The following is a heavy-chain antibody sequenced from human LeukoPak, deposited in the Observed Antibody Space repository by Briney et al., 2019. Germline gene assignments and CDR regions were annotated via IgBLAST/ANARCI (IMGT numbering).Heavy chain of an antibody. CDR3: ARRGPLGLAVAGYSYFDL. CDR1: GGSLRSYY. J-gene: IGHJ2*01. Sequence: SETLSLTCTVSGGSLRSYYWSWIRQPPGKGLEWIGYIHDSGRTNYYPSLKSRVTISVDTSKNQNSLKVNSVTAADTAVYYCARRGPLGLAVAGYSYFDLWGRGTLVTVSS. CDR2: IHDSGRT. V-gene: IGHV4-59*01. D-gene: IGHD6-19*01.